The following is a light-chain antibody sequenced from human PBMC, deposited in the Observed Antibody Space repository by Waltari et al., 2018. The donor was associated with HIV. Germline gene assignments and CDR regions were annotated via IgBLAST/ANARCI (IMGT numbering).Light chain of an antibody. Sequence: AIRMTQSPSSFSASTGDRVTITCRASQGISSYLDWYQQKPGKAPNLLIYAASTLQSGVPSRFSGSGSGTDFTLTISCLQSEDFASYYCQQYYSYPLTFGGGTKVEIK. CDR1: QGISSY. CDR3: QQYYSYPLT. CDR2: AAS. V-gene: IGKV1-8*01. J-gene: IGKJ4*01.